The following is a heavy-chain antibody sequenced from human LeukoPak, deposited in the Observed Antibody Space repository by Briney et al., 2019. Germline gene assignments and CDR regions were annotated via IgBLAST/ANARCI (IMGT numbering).Heavy chain of an antibody. J-gene: IGHJ4*02. D-gene: IGHD6-13*01. CDR3: ARVDSSNWYEYRGYFDY. V-gene: IGHV4-59*01. Sequence: PSETLSLTCTVSGGSISSYYWSWIRQPPGKGLEWIGYIYYTGSANYNPSLKSRVTISVDTSKNQFSLKLSSVTASDTAVYYCARVDSSNWYEYRGYFDYWGQGTLVTVSS. CDR2: IYYTGSA. CDR1: GGSISSYY.